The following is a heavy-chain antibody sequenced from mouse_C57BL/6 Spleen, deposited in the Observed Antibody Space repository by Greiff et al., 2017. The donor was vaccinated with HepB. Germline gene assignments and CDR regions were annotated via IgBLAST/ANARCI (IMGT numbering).Heavy chain of an antibody. D-gene: IGHD1-1*01. V-gene: IGHV1-80*01. CDR3: ATHYYGSNWYFDV. Sequence: VQLQQSGAELVKPGASVKISCKASGYAFSSYWMNWVKQRPGKGLEWIGQIYPGDGDTNYNGKFKGKATLTADKSSSTAYMQLSRLTSEDSAFYFCATHYYGSNWYFDVWGTGTTVTVSS. J-gene: IGHJ1*03. CDR1: GYAFSSYW. CDR2: IYPGDGDT.